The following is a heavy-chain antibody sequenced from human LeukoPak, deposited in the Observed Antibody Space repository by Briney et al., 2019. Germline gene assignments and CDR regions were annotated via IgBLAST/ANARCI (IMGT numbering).Heavy chain of an antibody. V-gene: IGHV3-21*01. D-gene: IGHD3-16*02. J-gene: IGHJ4*02. CDR1: GFTFSSYS. CDR3: ARDLVATRLPRVIGPGY. CDR2: ISSSSSYI. Sequence: GGSLRLSCAASGFTFSSYSMNWVRQAPGKGLEWVSSISSSSSYIYYADSVKGRFTISRDNAKNSLDLQMNSLRAEDTAVYYCARDLVATRLPRVIGPGYWGQGTLVTVSS.